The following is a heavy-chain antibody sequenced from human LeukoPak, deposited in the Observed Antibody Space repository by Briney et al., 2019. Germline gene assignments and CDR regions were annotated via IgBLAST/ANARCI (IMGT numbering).Heavy chain of an antibody. D-gene: IGHD6-6*01. J-gene: IGHJ4*02. CDR2: IKQDGSEK. V-gene: IGHV3-7*01. CDR3: ARDRARAFDARGSSSDY. Sequence: PGGSLRLSCAASGFTFSSYWMSWVRQAPGKGLEWVANIKQDGSEKYYVDSVKDRFTISRDNAKNSLYLQMNSLRAEDAAVYYCARDRARAFDARGSSSDYWGQGTLVTVSS. CDR1: GFTFSSYW.